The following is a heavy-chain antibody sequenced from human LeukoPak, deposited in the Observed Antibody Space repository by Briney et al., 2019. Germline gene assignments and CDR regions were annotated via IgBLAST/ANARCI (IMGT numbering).Heavy chain of an antibody. V-gene: IGHV3-30*18. CDR3: ANYYGDYAALDY. J-gene: IGHJ4*02. Sequence: GGSLRLSCAASGFTFSSYGMHWVRQAPGKGLEWVAVISYDGSNKYYADSVKGRFTISRDNSKNTLYLQMNSLRAEDTAVYYCANYYGDYAALDYWGQGTLVTVSS. D-gene: IGHD4-17*01. CDR1: GFTFSSYG. CDR2: ISYDGSNK.